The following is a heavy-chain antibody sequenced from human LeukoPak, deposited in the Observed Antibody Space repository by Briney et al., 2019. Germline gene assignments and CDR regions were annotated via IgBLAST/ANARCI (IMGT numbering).Heavy chain of an antibody. CDR3: ARDFRFGEDY. Sequence: PGGSLRLSCAASGFIFSSYAMNWVRQAPGKGLEWVAVIWSDGSTEYYADSVKGRFTISRDNSKNTLYLQINSLRAEDTAVYSCARDFRFGEDYWGQGTLVTVSS. CDR1: GFIFSSYA. V-gene: IGHV3-33*01. D-gene: IGHD3-10*01. CDR2: IWSDGSTE. J-gene: IGHJ4*02.